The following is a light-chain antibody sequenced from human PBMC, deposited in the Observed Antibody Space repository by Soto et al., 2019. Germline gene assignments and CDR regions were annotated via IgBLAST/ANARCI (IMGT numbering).Light chain of an antibody. CDR1: QGIRND. J-gene: IGKJ1*01. CDR3: QQYNNWPRT. Sequence: MTQSPSSLSAAGGDRVTITWRASQGIRNDLAWYHQKPGQAPRLLIYGASTRATGIPARFSGSASGTEFTLTINSLQSEDFAVYYCQQYNNWPRTFGQGTKVDIK. CDR2: GAS. V-gene: IGKV3-15*01.